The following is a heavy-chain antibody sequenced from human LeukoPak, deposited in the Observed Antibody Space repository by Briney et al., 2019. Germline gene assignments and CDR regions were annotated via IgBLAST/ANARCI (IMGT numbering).Heavy chain of an antibody. J-gene: IGHJ4*02. D-gene: IGHD5-18*01. CDR2: IYSGRST. CDR3: ARDQRGYRET. CDR1: GFTVSSNY. V-gene: IGHV3-66*02. Sequence: GGSLRLSCAASGFTVSSNYMSWVRQAPGKGLEWVSVIYSGRSTYYADSVKGRFTISRDNSKNTLYLQMNRLRAEDTAVYYCARDQRGYRETWGQGTLVTVSS.